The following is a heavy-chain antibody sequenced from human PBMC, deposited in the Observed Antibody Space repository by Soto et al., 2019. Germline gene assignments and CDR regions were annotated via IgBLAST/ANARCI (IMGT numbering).Heavy chain of an antibody. V-gene: IGHV3-30-3*01. D-gene: IGHD6-13*01. J-gene: IGHJ4*02. CDR3: ARARYVSSQFDY. CDR1: GFTFGSYG. Sequence: GGSLRLSCAASGFTFGSYGMHWVRQAPGTGLEWVAVISYDGSNKYYADSVKGRFTISRGNSMNTLYLQMNTLRPDDTAVYFCARARYVSSQFDYWGLGTLVT. CDR2: ISYDGSNK.